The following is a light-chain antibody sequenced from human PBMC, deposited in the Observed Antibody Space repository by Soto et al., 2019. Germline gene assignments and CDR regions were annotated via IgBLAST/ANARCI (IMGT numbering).Light chain of an antibody. CDR2: GAS. J-gene: IGKJ4*01. Sequence: EIVMTHSPATLSVSPGERANLSCRASQSVSSNLAWYQQKPGQAPRLLIYGASTRATGIPARFSGSGSGTEFTLTISSMQSEDFAVYSCQQYNNWPLTFGGGTKVEIK. CDR3: QQYNNWPLT. CDR1: QSVSSN. V-gene: IGKV3-15*01.